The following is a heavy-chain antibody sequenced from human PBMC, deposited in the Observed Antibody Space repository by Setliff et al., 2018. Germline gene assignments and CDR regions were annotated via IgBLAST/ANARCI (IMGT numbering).Heavy chain of an antibody. CDR1: GYTFTRYA. CDR2: INTNTVNP. Sequence: SVKVSCKASGYTFTRYAMNWVRQAPGQGLEWMGWINTNTVNPTYAQGFTGRFVFSLDTSVSTAYLQISSLKAEDTAVYYCARDSSGWSGFSRLVGVYYYYMDVWGKGTTVTVS. CDR3: ARDSSGWSGFSRLVGVYYYYMDV. D-gene: IGHD6-19*01. J-gene: IGHJ6*03. V-gene: IGHV7-4-1*02.